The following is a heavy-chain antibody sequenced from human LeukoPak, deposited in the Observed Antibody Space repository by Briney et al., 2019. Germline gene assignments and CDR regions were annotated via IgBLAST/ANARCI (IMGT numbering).Heavy chain of an antibody. CDR1: GGTFSSYA. D-gene: IGHD1-26*01. CDR2: IIPIFGTA. Sequence: SVKVSCRASGGTFSSYAISWVRQAPGQGLEWMGGIIPIFGTANYAQKFQGRVTITTDESTSTAYMELSSLRSEDTAVYYCARDPEWEPPNWGQGTLVTVSS. V-gene: IGHV1-69*05. J-gene: IGHJ4*02. CDR3: ARDPEWEPPN.